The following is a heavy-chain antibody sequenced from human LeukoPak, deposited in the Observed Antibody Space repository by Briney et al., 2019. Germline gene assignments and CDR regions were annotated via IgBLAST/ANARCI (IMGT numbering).Heavy chain of an antibody. J-gene: IGHJ6*03. Sequence: SETLSLTCTVSGVSITNYYWNWMRQSPGKGLEWIGYSHHSGTTNYNPSLNSRVTMSVDTSKNQFSLKLSSVTAADTAVYYCARSAVIHYYYGSGSYYDYYYMDVWGKGTTVTVSS. D-gene: IGHD3-10*01. CDR1: GVSITNYY. CDR3: ARSAVIHYYYGSGSYYDYYYMDV. V-gene: IGHV4-59*12. CDR2: SHHSGTT.